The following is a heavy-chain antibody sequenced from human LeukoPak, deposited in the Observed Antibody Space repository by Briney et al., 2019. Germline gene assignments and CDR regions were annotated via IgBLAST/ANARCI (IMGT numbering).Heavy chain of an antibody. CDR1: GLTFSSYA. CDR3: AKGSATWSYYFDY. D-gene: IGHD2-8*02. V-gene: IGHV3-23*01. Sequence: GGSLRLSCAASGLTFSSYAMSWVRQAPGKGLEWVSAISGSGGTTYYADSVKGRFTISRDNSKNTLYLQMNSLRAEDTAIYYCAKGSATWSYYFDYWGQGTLVTVSS. CDR2: ISGSGGTT. J-gene: IGHJ4*02.